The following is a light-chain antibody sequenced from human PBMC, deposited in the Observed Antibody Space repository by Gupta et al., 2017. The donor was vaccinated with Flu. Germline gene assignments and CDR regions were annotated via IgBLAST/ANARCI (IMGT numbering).Light chain of an antibody. CDR1: SSDVGGYNY. J-gene: IGLJ1*01. CDR2: DVS. V-gene: IGLV2-14*04. Sequence: TTISCTGTSSDVGGYNYVSWYQQHPGKAPKLMIYDVSNRPSGVSNRFSGSKSGNTASLTISGLQAEDEADYYCSSYTSSSTPYVFGTGTKVTVL. CDR3: SSYTSSSTPYV.